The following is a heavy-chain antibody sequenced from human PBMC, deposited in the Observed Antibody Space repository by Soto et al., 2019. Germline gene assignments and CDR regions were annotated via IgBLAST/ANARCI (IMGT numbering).Heavy chain of an antibody. V-gene: IGHV1-69*01. CDR2: IIPIFGTA. D-gene: IGHD2-2*01. J-gene: IGHJ6*02. CDR3: AGGLVLPAAMGGEEYYYGMDV. Sequence: QVQLVQSGAEVKKPGSSVKVSCKASGGTFSSYAISWVRQAPGQGLEWMGGIIPIFGTANYAQKFQGRVTVTGDGSTRTGEMELSSLSSEDTAVYCCAGGLVLPAAMGGEEYYYGMDVWGQGTTVTVSS. CDR1: GGTFSSYA.